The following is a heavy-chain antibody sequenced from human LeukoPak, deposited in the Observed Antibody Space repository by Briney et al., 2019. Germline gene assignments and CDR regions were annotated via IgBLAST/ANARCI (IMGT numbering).Heavy chain of an antibody. D-gene: IGHD4-17*01. V-gene: IGHV4-39*01. CDR3: ARQPFDYGDYHPFDY. CDR2: IYYSGST. Sequence: PSETLSLTCTVSGGSISSSSYYWGWIRQPPGKGLEWIGSIYYSGSTYYNPSLKSRVTISVDTSKNQFSLKLSSVTAADTAVYYCARQPFDYGDYHPFDYWGQGTLVTVSS. J-gene: IGHJ4*02. CDR1: GGSISSSSYY.